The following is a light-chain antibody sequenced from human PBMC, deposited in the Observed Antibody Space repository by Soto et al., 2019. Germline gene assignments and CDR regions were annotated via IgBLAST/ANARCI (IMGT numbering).Light chain of an antibody. CDR3: QQRGDWPPIT. J-gene: IGKJ5*01. CDR1: QSVSTF. Sequence: EIVLTQSPATLSLSPGERAILSCRASQSVSTFLAWFQQKPGQPPRLLIYNASNRTTGIPARFSGSGSGTDFTLTISSLEPEDFAVYYCQQRGDWPPITFGQGTRPEIK. CDR2: NAS. V-gene: IGKV3-11*01.